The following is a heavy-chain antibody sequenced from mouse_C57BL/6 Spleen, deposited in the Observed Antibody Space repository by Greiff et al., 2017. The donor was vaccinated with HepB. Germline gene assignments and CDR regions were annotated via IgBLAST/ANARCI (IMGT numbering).Heavy chain of an antibody. D-gene: IGHD2-5*01. CDR3: ADSNYARTYLDV. Sequence: QVQLQQPGAELVKPGASVKMSCKASGYTFTSYWITWVKQRPGQGLEWIGDIYPGSGSTNYNEKFKSKATLTVDTSSSTAYMQLSSLTSEDSAVYYCADSNYARTYLDVWGTETTVTVAS. J-gene: IGHJ1*03. V-gene: IGHV1-55*01. CDR2: IYPGSGST. CDR1: GYTFTSYW.